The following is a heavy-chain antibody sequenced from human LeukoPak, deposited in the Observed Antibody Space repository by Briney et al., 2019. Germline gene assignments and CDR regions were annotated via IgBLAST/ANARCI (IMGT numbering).Heavy chain of an antibody. CDR1: GFTFSSYA. CDR2: ISPSGSTI. D-gene: IGHD1-26*01. CDR3: ARDGDRFSGSFSSIHFDC. J-gene: IGHJ4*02. Sequence: GGSLRLSCAASGFTFSSYAMHWVRQAPGKGLEWISYISPSGSTIYYADSVKGRFTISRDNAKNSLYLQMNSLRVEDTAVYYCARDGDRFSGSFSSIHFDCWGQGSLVTVSS. V-gene: IGHV3-48*03.